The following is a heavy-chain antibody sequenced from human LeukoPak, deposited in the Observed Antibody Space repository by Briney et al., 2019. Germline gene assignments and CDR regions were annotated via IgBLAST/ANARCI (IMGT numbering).Heavy chain of an antibody. J-gene: IGHJ4*02. Sequence: ESLTLSCKGSGYSFTIYWIGWVRQMPGKGLEWMGIIYPGDSDTRHSPSFQGQVTISADKSTSTAYLQWSSLKASDTAMYYCARQYDGYGFDYWGQGTLVTVSS. CDR1: GYSFTIYW. CDR2: IYPGDSDT. CDR3: ARQYDGYGFDY. V-gene: IGHV5-51*01. D-gene: IGHD5-24*01.